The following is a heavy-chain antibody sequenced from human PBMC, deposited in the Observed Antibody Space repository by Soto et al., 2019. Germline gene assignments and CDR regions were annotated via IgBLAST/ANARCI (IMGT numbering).Heavy chain of an antibody. D-gene: IGHD6-13*01. CDR1: GFTFSDHY. CDR3: TRVRLGSSRYSNY. J-gene: IGHJ4*02. V-gene: IGHV3-72*01. CDR2: IKNKANRYTT. Sequence: EVQLVESGGGLVQPEGSLRLSCAASGFTFSDHYMDWVRQAPGKGLEWVGRIKNKANRYTTEYAASVKGRLIISRDDSTNSVFLQMNRLKTDDTSVYDCTRVRLGSSRYSNYWGQGILVTVSS.